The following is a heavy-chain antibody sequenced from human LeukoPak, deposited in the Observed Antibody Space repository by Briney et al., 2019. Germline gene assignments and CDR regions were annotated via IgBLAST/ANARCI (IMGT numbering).Heavy chain of an antibody. CDR3: AKVKRDGYNGVHAFDI. CDR1: GFTFSSYS. Sequence: GGSLRLSCAASGFTFSSYSMNWVRQAPGKGLEWVSAISGSGGVTDYADSVKGRFTISRDNSKNTLYLQMNSLRAEDTAVYYCAKVKRDGYNGVHAFDIWGQGTMVTVSS. J-gene: IGHJ3*02. V-gene: IGHV3-23*01. CDR2: ISGSGGVT. D-gene: IGHD5-24*01.